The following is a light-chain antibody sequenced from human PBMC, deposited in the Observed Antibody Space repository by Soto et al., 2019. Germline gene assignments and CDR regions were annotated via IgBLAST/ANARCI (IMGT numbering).Light chain of an antibody. CDR3: QQGYSSPAT. Sequence: DIQMTQSPSVLSASVGDRVTITCRASQSIGKHLNWYQQKPGKAPKFLIYGASTLQSGVPSRFTGSGSGTDFTHTVNSLQAEDFATYYCQQGYSSPATFGQGTRLEI. J-gene: IGKJ5*01. CDR1: QSIGKH. V-gene: IGKV1-39*01. CDR2: GAS.